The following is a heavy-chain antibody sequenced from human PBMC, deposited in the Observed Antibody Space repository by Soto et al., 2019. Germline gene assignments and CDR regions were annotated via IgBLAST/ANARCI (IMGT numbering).Heavy chain of an antibody. CDR2: IKAGTGTT. CDR1: GYPFTTYA. Sequence: QVQLVQSGAEVKKPGASVKVPGKVSGYPFTTYACHWWARPPGQGLSGWGGIKAGTGTTKYSQKFQGRVTITRDTSASTAYMELSSLRSEDTAVYYCARGIGYYDFWSGSSYYYYGMDVWGQGTTVTVSS. V-gene: IGHV1-3*01. D-gene: IGHD3-3*01. CDR3: ARGIGYYDFWSGSSYYYYGMDV. J-gene: IGHJ6*02.